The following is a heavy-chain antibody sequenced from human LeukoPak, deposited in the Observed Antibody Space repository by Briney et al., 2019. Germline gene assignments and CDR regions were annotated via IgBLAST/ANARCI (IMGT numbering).Heavy chain of an antibody. Sequence: GGSLRLSCAASGFIFSNYGMNWVRQAPGKGLEWVAAISASGSATSYADSVKGRFTISRDNSKNTLYLQMNSLRAEDTAVYYCAKLSGNYYLFDYWGQGTLVTVSS. CDR1: GFIFSNYG. CDR2: ISASGSAT. D-gene: IGHD1-26*01. CDR3: AKLSGNYYLFDY. J-gene: IGHJ4*02. V-gene: IGHV3-23*01.